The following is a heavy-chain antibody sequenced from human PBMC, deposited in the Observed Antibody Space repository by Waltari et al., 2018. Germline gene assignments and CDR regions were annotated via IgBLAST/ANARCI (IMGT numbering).Heavy chain of an antibody. Sequence: QVQLQESGPGLVNPSETLSLTCTVSGYSVSSGYYWGWIRQPPGQGLEWIGSFYHSGNTYYNPSLKSRVTISVDASKNQFSLKLTSVTAADTAVYYCARDGRYCSSTSCYRGGYDWFDPWGQGTLVTVSS. V-gene: IGHV4-38-2*02. D-gene: IGHD2-2*01. J-gene: IGHJ5*02. CDR3: ARDGRYCSSTSCYRGGYDWFDP. CDR1: GYSVSSGYY. CDR2: FYHSGNT.